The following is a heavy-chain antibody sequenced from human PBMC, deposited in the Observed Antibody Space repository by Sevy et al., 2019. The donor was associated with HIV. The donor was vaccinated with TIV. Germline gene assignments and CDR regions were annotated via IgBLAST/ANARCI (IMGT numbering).Heavy chain of an antibody. CDR3: ARRLAARYAFDI. CDR1: GGSISSDEYS. CDR2: IYYSGST. D-gene: IGHD6-6*01. J-gene: IGHJ3*02. V-gene: IGHV4-30-4*01. Sequence: SETLSLTCTVSGGSISSDEYSWSWIRQPPGKGLEWIGNIYYSGSTYYNPSLKSRLTISIDTSKNQFFLKRNSVTAADTAVYYCARRLAARYAFDIWGQGTMVTVSS.